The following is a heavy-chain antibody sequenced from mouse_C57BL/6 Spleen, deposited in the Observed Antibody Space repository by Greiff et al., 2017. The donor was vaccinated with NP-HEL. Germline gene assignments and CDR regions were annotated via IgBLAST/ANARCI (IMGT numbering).Heavy chain of an antibody. V-gene: IGHV1-69*01. D-gene: IGHD3-3*01. J-gene: IGHJ2*01. CDR2: IDPSDSYT. Sequence: QVQLKQPGAELVMPGASVKLSCKASGYTFTSYWMHWVKQRPGQGLEWIGEIDPSDSYTNYNQKFKGKSTLTVDKSSSTAYMQLSSLTSEDSAVYYCARSKGREKGFDYWGQGTTLTASS. CDR3: ARSKGREKGFDY. CDR1: GYTFTSYW.